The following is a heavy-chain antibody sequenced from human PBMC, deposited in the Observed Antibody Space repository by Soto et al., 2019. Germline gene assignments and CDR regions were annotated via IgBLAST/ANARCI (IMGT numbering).Heavy chain of an antibody. CDR2: IWYDGSNK. Sequence: GGSLRLSCAASGFTFSSYGMHWVRQAPGKGLEWVAVIWYDGSNKYYADSVKGRFTISRDNSKNTLYLQMNSLRAEDTAVYYCAREYGDAQVDDAFDIWGQGTMVTVSS. J-gene: IGHJ3*02. CDR1: GFTFSSYG. V-gene: IGHV3-33*01. CDR3: AREYGDAQVDDAFDI. D-gene: IGHD4-17*01.